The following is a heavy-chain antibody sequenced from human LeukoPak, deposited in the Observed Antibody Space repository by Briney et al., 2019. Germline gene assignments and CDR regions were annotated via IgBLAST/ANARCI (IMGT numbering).Heavy chain of an antibody. CDR3: ASFNGGGYSYGYYYYGMDV. Sequence: TGGSLRLSCAASGFTFSNYGMHWVRQAPGKGLEWPAVISDDTSNKYYTDSVKGRFTISRDNSKNTLYLQMNSLRPEDTAVYYCASFNGGGYSYGYYYYGMDVWGQGTTVTVSS. D-gene: IGHD5-18*01. J-gene: IGHJ6*02. V-gene: IGHV3-30*03. CDR1: GFTFSNYG. CDR2: ISDDTSNK.